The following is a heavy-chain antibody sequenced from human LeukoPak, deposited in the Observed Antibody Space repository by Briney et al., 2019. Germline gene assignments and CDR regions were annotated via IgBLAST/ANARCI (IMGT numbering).Heavy chain of an antibody. J-gene: IGHJ4*02. D-gene: IGHD2-2*02. CDR1: GFTFSSYS. Sequence: PGGSLRLSCAASGFTFSSYSMTWVRQAPGKGLEWVSSISSSSSYIYYADSVKGRFTISRDNAKNSLYLQMNSLRAEDTAVYYCASQYCSSTSCYTGIDYWGQGTLVTVSS. CDR2: ISSSSSYI. V-gene: IGHV3-21*01. CDR3: ASQYCSSTSCYTGIDY.